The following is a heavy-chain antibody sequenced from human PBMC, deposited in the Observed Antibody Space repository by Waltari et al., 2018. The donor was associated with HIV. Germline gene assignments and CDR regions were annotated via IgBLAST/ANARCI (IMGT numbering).Heavy chain of an antibody. CDR3: VRDGCSDYTFWSGYYWGY. Sequence: QVQLQESGPGLVKSSETLSLTCAVSGGSVSDDYYWSWIRQPPGKGLEWIGSIHGSGGATTYNPSLENRFTISIDTSNNHFSLNLRSATAADTAVYYCVRDGCSDYTFWSGYYWGYWGQGVLVTVSS. J-gene: IGHJ4*02. D-gene: IGHD3-3*01. CDR1: GGSVSDDYY. V-gene: IGHV4-61*03. CDR2: IHGSGGAT.